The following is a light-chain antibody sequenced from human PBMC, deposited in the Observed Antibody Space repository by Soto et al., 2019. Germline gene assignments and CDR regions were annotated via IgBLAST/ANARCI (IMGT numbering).Light chain of an antibody. J-gene: IGKJ5*01. V-gene: IGKV1-9*01. CDR2: LAS. CDR1: QGIRNP. Sequence: IQLTQSPSSLSASVGDRVTITCRASQGIRNPLAWYQQKPGKGPKLLIYLASTLQSGVPSMFSGSGSGTDFTITLSSRQPEDFATYYCQQVDSYPITFGQGTRLEIK. CDR3: QQVDSYPIT.